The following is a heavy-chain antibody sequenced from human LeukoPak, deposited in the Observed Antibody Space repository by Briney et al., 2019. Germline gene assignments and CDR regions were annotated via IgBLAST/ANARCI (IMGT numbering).Heavy chain of an antibody. CDR3: ARVAPDPRTTTYGMDV. CDR2: IIPIFGTA. D-gene: IGHD1-14*01. CDR1: GGTFSSYA. Sequence: SVKVSCKASGGTFSSYAIRWVRQAPGQGLEWMGGIIPIFGTANYAQKFQGRVTITADESTSTAYMELSSLRSEDTAVYYCARVAPDPRTTTYGMDVWGQGTTVTVSS. V-gene: IGHV1-69*13. J-gene: IGHJ6*02.